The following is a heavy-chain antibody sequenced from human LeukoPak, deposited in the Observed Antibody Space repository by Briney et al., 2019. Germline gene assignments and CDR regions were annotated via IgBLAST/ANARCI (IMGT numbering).Heavy chain of an antibody. CDR2: IYTSGST. D-gene: IGHD2-2*01. Sequence: PSETLSLTCTVSGGSISSLGYYWSWIRQPAGKGLEWIGHIYTSGSTNYNPSLESRVTISLDTSKNQFSLKLSSVTAADTAMYYCARDPYCSSTSCYDYWGQGTLVTVSS. CDR3: ARDPYCSSTSCYDY. V-gene: IGHV4-61*09. J-gene: IGHJ4*02. CDR1: GGSISSLGYY.